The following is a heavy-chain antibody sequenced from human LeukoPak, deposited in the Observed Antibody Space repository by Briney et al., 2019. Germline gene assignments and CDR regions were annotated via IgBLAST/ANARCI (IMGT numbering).Heavy chain of an antibody. D-gene: IGHD1-7*01. CDR2: ISSSSSYI. CDR3: ARGLGLTNWNYRATDY. V-gene: IGHV3-21*01. CDR1: GFTFSSYA. Sequence: GGSLRLSCAASGFTFSSYAMSWVRQAPGKGLEWVSSISSSSSYIYYADSVKGRFTISRDNAKNSLYLQMNSLRAEDTAVYYCARGLGLTNWNYRATDYWGQGTLVTVSS. J-gene: IGHJ4*02.